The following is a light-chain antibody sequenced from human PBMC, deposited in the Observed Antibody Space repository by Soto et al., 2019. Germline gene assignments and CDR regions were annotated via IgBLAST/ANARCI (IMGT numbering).Light chain of an antibody. CDR3: QQYGSSPWT. V-gene: IGKV3-20*01. CDR1: QNLGTLY. Sequence: EVVVRQSPGTLSLSTGERGTLSCRASQNLGTLYLAWFQQKSGQAPRLLIYSASRRATGIPDRFTGSGSGTDFTLTINRVEPEDFAVYYCQQYGSSPWTFGQGTKVDIK. CDR2: SAS. J-gene: IGKJ1*01.